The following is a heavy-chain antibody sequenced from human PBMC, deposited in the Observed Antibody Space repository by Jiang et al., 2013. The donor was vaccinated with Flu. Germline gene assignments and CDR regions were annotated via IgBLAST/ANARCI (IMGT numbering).Heavy chain of an antibody. CDR2: ISGSGGTT. V-gene: IGHV3-23*01. CDR3: TKESVYSNPWFARGVKRWTYFDS. J-gene: IGHJ4*02. Sequence: VQLLESGGGLVQPGGSLRLSCAASGFTFTSYAMSWVRQAPGKGLEWVSGISGSGGTTYYEDSVQGRFTISRNNSKNTLYLQMNSLRVEDTAVYYCTKESVYSNPWFARGVKRWTYFDSWGQGALVTVSS. D-gene: IGHD3-10*01. CDR1: GFTFTSYA.